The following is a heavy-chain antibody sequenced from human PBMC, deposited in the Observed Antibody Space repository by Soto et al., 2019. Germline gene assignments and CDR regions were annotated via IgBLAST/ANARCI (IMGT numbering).Heavy chain of an antibody. V-gene: IGHV4-30-4*01. CDR1: GGSISSGDYY. J-gene: IGHJ6*02. CDR2: IYYSGST. D-gene: IGHD2-15*01. Sequence: SETLSLICTVSGGSISSGDYYWSWIRQPPGKGLEWIGYIYYSGSTYYNPSLKSRVTISVDTSKNQFSLKLSSVTAADTAVYYCAREDVVVVAAEYYYYGMDVWGQGTTVTVSS. CDR3: AREDVVVVAAEYYYYGMDV.